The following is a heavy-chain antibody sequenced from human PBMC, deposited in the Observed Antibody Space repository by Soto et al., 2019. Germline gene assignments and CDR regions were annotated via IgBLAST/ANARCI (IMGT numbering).Heavy chain of an antibody. D-gene: IGHD4-17*01. V-gene: IGHV1-3*01. Sequence: QVQLVQSGAEVKKPGASVKVSCKASGYTFTSYALHWVRQAPGQRLEWMGWINAGNGNTKYSQKFQGRVTITRDTSARTAYMELNSLRSADTYVYYCARVPLLPTVTTVYHGMEVWGQGTTVTVSS. CDR1: GYTFTSYA. J-gene: IGHJ6*02. CDR3: ARVPLLPTVTTVYHGMEV. CDR2: INAGNGNT.